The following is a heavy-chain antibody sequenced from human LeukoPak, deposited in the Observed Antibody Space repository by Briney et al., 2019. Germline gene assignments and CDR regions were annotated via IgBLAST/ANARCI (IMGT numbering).Heavy chain of an antibody. Sequence: ASVKVSCKASGYTFTSYGISWVRQAPGQGLEWMGWISAHNGNTNYAQKLQGRVTMTTDTSTSTAYMELRSLRSDDTAVYYCARRSDYYGSGSSDFDYWGQGTLVTVSS. CDR2: ISAHNGNT. V-gene: IGHV1-18*01. D-gene: IGHD3-10*01. CDR3: ARRSDYYGSGSSDFDY. CDR1: GYTFTSYG. J-gene: IGHJ4*02.